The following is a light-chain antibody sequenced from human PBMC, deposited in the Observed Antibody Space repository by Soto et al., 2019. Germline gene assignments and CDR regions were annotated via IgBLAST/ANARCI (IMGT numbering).Light chain of an antibody. Sequence: DIQMTQSPSSLSASIGDRVTITCRESQSISSFLNWYQQTPGKAPKVXIYGTSTLESGVPSRFSGSGAETDFSLTISSLQPEDFETYYCQQSYTFTWTFGQGTKVDIK. CDR2: GTS. CDR3: QQSYTFTWT. J-gene: IGKJ1*01. CDR1: QSISSF. V-gene: IGKV1-39*01.